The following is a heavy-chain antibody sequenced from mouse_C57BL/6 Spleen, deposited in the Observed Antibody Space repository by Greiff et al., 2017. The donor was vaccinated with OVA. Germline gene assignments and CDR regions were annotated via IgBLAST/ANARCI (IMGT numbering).Heavy chain of an antibody. V-gene: IGHV1-61*01. CDR1: GYTFTSYW. CDR2: IYPSDSET. CDR3: ATQGESFFAY. Sequence: VKLQQPGAELVRPGSSVKLSCKASGYTFTSYWMDWVKQRPGQGLEWIGNIYPSDSETHYNQKFKDKATLTVDKSSSTAYMQLSSLTSEDSAVYYCATQGESFFAYWGQGTLVTVSA. J-gene: IGHJ3*01.